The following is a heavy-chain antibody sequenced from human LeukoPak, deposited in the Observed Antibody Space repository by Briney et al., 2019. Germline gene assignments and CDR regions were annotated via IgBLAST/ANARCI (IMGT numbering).Heavy chain of an antibody. CDR1: GFTFSSYG. Sequence: PGGCLRQSCSTSGFTFSSYGISWGRQAPGKGLGLVSAISGSGTTTSYAASVKGRYTISRHNTSTQRFLQMNSLRTDHTIVCYCDYWGEGTLVTVSS. J-gene: IGHJ4*02. CDR2: ISGSGTTT. CDR3: DY. V-gene: IGHV3-23*01.